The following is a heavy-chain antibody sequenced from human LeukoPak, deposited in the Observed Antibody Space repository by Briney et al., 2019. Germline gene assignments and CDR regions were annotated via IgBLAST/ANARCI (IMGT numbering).Heavy chain of an antibody. CDR3: ARSALGYDGAFDI. CDR1: GFSLRTGGMR. J-gene: IGHJ3*02. Sequence: SGPALAKPTQTLTLTCTFTGFSLRTGGMRASWIRQPPGKALEWLARIDWDDDKFYSTSLKTRLTISKDTSKNQVVLTMTNMDPVDTATYYCARSALGYDGAFDIWGQGTMVTVSS. CDR2: IDWDDDK. V-gene: IGHV2-70*04. D-gene: IGHD7-27*01.